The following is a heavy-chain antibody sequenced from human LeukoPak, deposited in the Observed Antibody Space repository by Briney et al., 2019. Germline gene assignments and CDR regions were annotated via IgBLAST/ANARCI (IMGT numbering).Heavy chain of an antibody. CDR1: GFAFSNYA. D-gene: IGHD7-27*01. CDR2: ISGSGGST. CDR3: AKKPLGPHYYFDY. J-gene: IGHJ4*02. Sequence: GGSLRLSCAASGFAFSNYAMSWVRQAPGKGLEWVSAISGSGGSTYYADSVKGRFTISRDNSKNTLYLQMNSLRAEDTAVYYCAKKPLGPHYYFDYWGQGTLVTVSS. V-gene: IGHV3-23*01.